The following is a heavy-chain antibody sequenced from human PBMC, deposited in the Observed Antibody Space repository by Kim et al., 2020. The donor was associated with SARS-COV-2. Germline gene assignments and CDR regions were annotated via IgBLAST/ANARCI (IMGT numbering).Heavy chain of an antibody. J-gene: IGHJ6*01. CDR2: ISGSSTYT. V-gene: IGHV3-11*05. D-gene: IGHD6-19*01. Sequence: GGSLRLSCAASGFTFSDHHMSWIRQAPGKGLEWVSHISGSSTYTNYADSVKGRFTISRDNAKKSLYLQMNSLRAEDTAVYYCVRDKRAVYSSGSFRGYYG. CDR3: VRDKRAVYSSGSFRGYYG. CDR1: GFTFSDHH.